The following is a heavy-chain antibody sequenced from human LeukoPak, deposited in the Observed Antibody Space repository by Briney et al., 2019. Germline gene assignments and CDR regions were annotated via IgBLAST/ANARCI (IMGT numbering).Heavy chain of an antibody. D-gene: IGHD3-10*01. V-gene: IGHV3-30*01. Sequence: AGGSLRLSCAASGFTFSSYAMHWVRQAPGKGLEWVAVISYDGSNKYYADSVKGRFTISRDNSKNTLYLQMNSLRAEDTAVNYCARGTELWFGGYYFDYWGQGTLVTVSS. J-gene: IGHJ4*02. CDR3: ARGTELWFGGYYFDY. CDR1: GFTFSSYA. CDR2: ISYDGSNK.